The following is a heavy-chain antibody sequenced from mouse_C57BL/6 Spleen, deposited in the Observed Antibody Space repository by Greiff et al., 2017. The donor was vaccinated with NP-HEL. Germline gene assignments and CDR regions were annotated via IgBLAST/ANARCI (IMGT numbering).Heavy chain of an antibody. D-gene: IGHD1-1*01. J-gene: IGHJ2*01. V-gene: IGHV1-18*01. CDR1: GYTFTDYN. CDR2: IHPNNGGT. CDR3: ARSEGSGPDY. Sequence: EVQLQQSGPVLVKPGASVKIPCKASGYTFTDYNMDWVKQSHGKSLEWIGDIHPNNGGTISNQKFKGKATLTGDKSSSTAYMELRSLTSEDTAVYSCARSEGSGPDYWGQGTTLTVAA.